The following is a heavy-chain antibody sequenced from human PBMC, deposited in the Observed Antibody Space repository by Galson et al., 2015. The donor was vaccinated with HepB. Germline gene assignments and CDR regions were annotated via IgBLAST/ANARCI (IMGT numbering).Heavy chain of an antibody. J-gene: IGHJ4*02. D-gene: IGHD5-24*01. CDR1: DYSFTRYG. Sequence: SVKVSCKASDYSFTRYGITWVRQAPGQGLEWMGWISTYNGDTNYAQKLQGRVTMTTDASTRTAHMELRSLRSDDTAIYYCARTVDGYNYELFYWGQGTLVTISS. V-gene: IGHV1-18*04. CDR2: ISTYNGDT. CDR3: ARTVDGYNYELFY.